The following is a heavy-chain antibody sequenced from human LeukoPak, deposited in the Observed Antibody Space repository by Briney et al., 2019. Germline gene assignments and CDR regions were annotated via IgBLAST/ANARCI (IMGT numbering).Heavy chain of an antibody. CDR1: GGSVSSGTYY. V-gene: IGHV4-61*01. CDR3: ARGGTYSGDNWFDP. Sequence: PSETLSLTCTVSGGSVSSGTYYWSWIRQPPGKGLEWIGYIYYNGHTDYNPSLKGQIIISVDTSKNQFSLKLTSVTAADTAVYYCARGGTYSGDNWFDPWGQGTLVTVSS. D-gene: IGHD1-26*01. J-gene: IGHJ5*02. CDR2: IYYNGHT.